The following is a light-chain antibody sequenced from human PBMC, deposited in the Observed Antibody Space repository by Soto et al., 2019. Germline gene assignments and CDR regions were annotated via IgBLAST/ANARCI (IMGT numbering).Light chain of an antibody. CDR3: SSYTTSTTYV. V-gene: IGLV2-14*03. CDR1: SSDVGAYNH. Sequence: QSVLTQPASVSGSPGQSITISCTGTSSDVGAYNHVSWYQHHPGKAPKLIIYDVSNRPSGVSNRFSGSKSGNTASLTISGLQAEDEADYYCSSYTTSTTYVFGTGTKV. J-gene: IGLJ1*01. CDR2: DVS.